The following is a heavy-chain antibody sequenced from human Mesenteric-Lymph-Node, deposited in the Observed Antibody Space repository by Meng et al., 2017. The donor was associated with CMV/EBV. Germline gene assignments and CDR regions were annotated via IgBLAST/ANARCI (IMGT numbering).Heavy chain of an antibody. J-gene: IGHJ4*02. CDR1: YTFTTYD. CDR2: MNPNDNNM. CDR3: TRGNYLKPTSYQLHPNDY. Sequence: YTFTTYDINWVRQASGQGLEWMGWMNPNDNNMGYAQKFQGRITMTRDTSISTAYMELSSLRSEDTAVYYCTRGNYLKPTSYQLHPNDYWGQGTLVTVSS. D-gene: IGHD1-1*01. V-gene: IGHV1-8*01.